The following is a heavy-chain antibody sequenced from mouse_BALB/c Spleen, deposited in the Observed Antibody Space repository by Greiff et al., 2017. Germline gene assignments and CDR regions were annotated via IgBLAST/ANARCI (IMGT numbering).Heavy chain of an antibody. CDR2: IDPSDSET. D-gene: IGHD2-3*01. CDR3: ARSYDDWFAY. Sequence: VKLMESGPQLVRPGASVKISCKASGYSFTSYWMHWVKQRPGQGLEWIGMIDPSDSETRLNQKFKDKATLTVDKSSSTAYMQLSSPTSEDSAVYYCARSYDDWFAYWGQGTLVTVSA. CDR1: GYSFTSYW. V-gene: IGHV1S126*01. J-gene: IGHJ3*01.